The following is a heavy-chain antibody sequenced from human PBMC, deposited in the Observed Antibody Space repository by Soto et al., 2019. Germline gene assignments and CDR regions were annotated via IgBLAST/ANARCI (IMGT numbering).Heavy chain of an antibody. CDR3: ARVRVCSSTSCLWFDP. D-gene: IGHD2-2*01. J-gene: IGHJ5*02. CDR2: ISAYNGNT. Sequence: GSSVQVSCKASGYTFTSYGISWVRQAPAQGLEWMGWISAYNGNTNYAQKLPGRVTMTTDTSTSTAYMELRSLRSDDTAVYYCARVRVCSSTSCLWFDPWGQGTLVTVSS. V-gene: IGHV1-18*01. CDR1: GYTFTSYG.